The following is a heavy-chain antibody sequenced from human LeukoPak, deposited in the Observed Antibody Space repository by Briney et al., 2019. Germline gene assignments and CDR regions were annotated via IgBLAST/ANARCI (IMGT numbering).Heavy chain of an antibody. CDR3: AREATTRWYFDH. CDR1: GFTFSSYA. D-gene: IGHD2-2*01. CDR2: IHSGGTT. J-gene: IGHJ4*02. V-gene: IGHV3-23*03. Sequence: PGGSLRLSCAASGFTFSSYAMSWVRQAPGKGLEWVSVIHSGGTTFYADSVKGRFTISRDSSMNTLYLQMNSLRAEDTAVYYCAREATTRWYFDHWGQGTLVTVSS.